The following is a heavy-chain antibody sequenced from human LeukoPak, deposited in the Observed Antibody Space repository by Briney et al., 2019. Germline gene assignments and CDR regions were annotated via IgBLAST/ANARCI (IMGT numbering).Heavy chain of an antibody. V-gene: IGHV4-39*07. CDR1: GGSISSSSYY. CDR2: IYYSGST. Sequence: SETLSLTCTVSGGSISSSSYYWGWIRQPPGKGLEWIGSIYYSGSTYYNPSLKSRVTISVDTSKNQFSLKLSSVTAADTAVYYCARNWNDYWGQGTLVTVSS. CDR3: ARNWNDY. D-gene: IGHD1-1*01. J-gene: IGHJ4*02.